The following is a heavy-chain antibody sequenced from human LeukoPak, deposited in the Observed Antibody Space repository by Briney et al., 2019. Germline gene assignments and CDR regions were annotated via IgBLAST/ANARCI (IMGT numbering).Heavy chain of an antibody. J-gene: IGHJ4*02. V-gene: IGHV4-39*07. Sequence: SETLSLTCSVSGVSISSSSYYWGWIRQPPGKGLEWIGSVYYSGTTYYNPSLKSRVTISVATSRNQFSLSLTSVTVADTAVYFCARDSYGSGSNHDYWGQGILVTVSS. D-gene: IGHD3-10*01. CDR1: GVSISSSSYY. CDR2: VYYSGTT. CDR3: ARDSYGSGSNHDY.